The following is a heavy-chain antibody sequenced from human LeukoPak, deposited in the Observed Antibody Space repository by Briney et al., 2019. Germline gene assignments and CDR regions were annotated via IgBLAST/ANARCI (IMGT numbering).Heavy chain of an antibody. J-gene: IGHJ5*02. CDR1: GGSISSSSYY. D-gene: IGHD3-3*01. CDR3: ARGVTIFGVVNSFDP. CDR2: IYYSGST. V-gene: IGHV4-39*07. Sequence: SETLSLTCTVSGGSISSSSYYWGWIRQPPGKGLEWIGSIYYSGSTYYNPSLKSRVTISVDTSKNQFSLKLSSVTAADTAVYYCARGVTIFGVVNSFDPWGQGTLVTVSS.